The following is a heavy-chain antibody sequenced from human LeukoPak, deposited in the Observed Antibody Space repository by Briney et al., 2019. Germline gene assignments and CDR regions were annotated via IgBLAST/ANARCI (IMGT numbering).Heavy chain of an antibody. Sequence: GGSLRLSCAASGFTFSSYGMHWVRQAPGKGLEWVAVISYDGSNKYYADSVKGRFTISRDNSKNTLYLQMNSLRAEDTAVYYCAKDRVLLWFGEEFDYWGQGTLVTASS. CDR2: ISYDGSNK. D-gene: IGHD3-10*01. CDR3: AKDRVLLWFGEEFDY. CDR1: GFTFSSYG. V-gene: IGHV3-30*18. J-gene: IGHJ4*02.